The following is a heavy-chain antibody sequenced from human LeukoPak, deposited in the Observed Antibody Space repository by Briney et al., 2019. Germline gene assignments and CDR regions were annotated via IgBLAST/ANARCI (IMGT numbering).Heavy chain of an antibody. Sequence: QAGGSLRLSCAASGFTFSSYWMHWVRQAPGKGLVWVSRINSDGSSTSYADSVKGRFTISRDNAKNSLYLQMNSLGAEDTAVYYCTREGLVQLWWTVDYWGQGTLVTVSS. CDR3: TREGLVQLWWTVDY. D-gene: IGHD5-18*01. CDR2: INSDGSST. CDR1: GFTFSSYW. J-gene: IGHJ4*02. V-gene: IGHV3-74*01.